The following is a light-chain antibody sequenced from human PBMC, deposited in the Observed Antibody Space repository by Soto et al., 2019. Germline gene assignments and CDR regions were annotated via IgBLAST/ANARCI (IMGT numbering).Light chain of an antibody. Sequence: DIQMTQSPSSLSASVGDRVSVTCRASQSISTFLTWYQQRPGEAPKLLIYAASSLQSGVPSRFSGSGSGADFTLTIGSLQPEEFATYYCQQSYTTPRTFGQGTKVEVK. CDR1: QSISTF. CDR2: AAS. CDR3: QQSYTTPRT. V-gene: IGKV1-39*01. J-gene: IGKJ1*01.